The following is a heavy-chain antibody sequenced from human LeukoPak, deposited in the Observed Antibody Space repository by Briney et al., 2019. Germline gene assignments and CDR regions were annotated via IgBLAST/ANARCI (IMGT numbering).Heavy chain of an antibody. V-gene: IGHV1-46*01. CDR3: ARDCVDDSSGYYYPYFDY. CDR2: INPSGGST. D-gene: IGHD3-22*01. J-gene: IGHJ4*02. Sequence: GASVKVSCKASGYTFTSYYMHWVRQAPGQGLEWMGIINPSGGSTSYAQKFQGRVTMTGDTSTSTVYMELSSLRSEDTAVYYCARDCVDDSSGYYYPYFDYWGQGTLVTVSS. CDR1: GYTFTSYY.